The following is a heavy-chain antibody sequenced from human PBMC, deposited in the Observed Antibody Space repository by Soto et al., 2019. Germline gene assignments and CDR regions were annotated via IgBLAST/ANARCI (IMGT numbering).Heavy chain of an antibody. V-gene: IGHV5-51*01. CDR1: GYSFTSYW. Sequence: PGESLKISCKGSGYSFTSYWIAWVRQMPGKGIELIGIIYPNDADTRYSPSFQGQVTISADNSTSTAYLQWTSLRTSDTAIYYCARVPSVVAPGNDYFGLDVWGQGTTVTVSS. D-gene: IGHD3-9*01. J-gene: IGHJ6*02. CDR3: ARVPSVVAPGNDYFGLDV. CDR2: IYPNDADT.